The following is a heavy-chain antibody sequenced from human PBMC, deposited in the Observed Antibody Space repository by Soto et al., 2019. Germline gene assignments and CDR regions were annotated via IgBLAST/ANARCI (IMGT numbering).Heavy chain of an antibody. D-gene: IGHD3-22*01. V-gene: IGHV4-31*03. CDR2: IYYSGST. CDR3: AREIYYDSSGLFDP. Sequence: SETLSLTCTVSGGSISSGGYYWSWIRQHPGKGLEWIGYIYYSGSTYYNPSLKSRVTISVDTSKNQFSLKLSSVTAADTAVYYCAREIYYDSSGLFDPWGQGTLVTVSS. CDR1: GGSISSGGYY. J-gene: IGHJ5*02.